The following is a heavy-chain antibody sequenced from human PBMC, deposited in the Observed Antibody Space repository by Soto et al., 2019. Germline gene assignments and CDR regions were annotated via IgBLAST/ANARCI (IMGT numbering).Heavy chain of an antibody. CDR2: MRGTAGST. CDR1: GFTFSTFD. Sequence: PGGSLRLSCAASGFTFSTFDMTWVRQAPGKGLEWVSLMRGTAGSTYYADSVKGRFTISRDNSKNTLYLQMNSLSAEDTAVYFCVKGAWLDYWGQGNMVTVS. CDR3: VKGAWLDY. J-gene: IGHJ4*02. V-gene: IGHV3-23*01.